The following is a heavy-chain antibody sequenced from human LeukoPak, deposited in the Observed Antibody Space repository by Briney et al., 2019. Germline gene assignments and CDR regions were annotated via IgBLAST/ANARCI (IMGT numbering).Heavy chain of an antibody. V-gene: IGHV7-4-1*01. D-gene: IGHD1-7*01. J-gene: IGHJ1*01. CDR1: GYIFDIHA. Sequence: ASVKVSCKASGYIFDIHAIIWVRQAPGQGLEFLGWISTNTGNPTYAQGFTGRFVFSLETSVSTAYLQIRSLKAEDRAVYYCARDYTLTVGTTSYFQHWGQGTRVTVSS. CDR3: ARDYTLTVGTTSYFQH. CDR2: ISTNTGNP.